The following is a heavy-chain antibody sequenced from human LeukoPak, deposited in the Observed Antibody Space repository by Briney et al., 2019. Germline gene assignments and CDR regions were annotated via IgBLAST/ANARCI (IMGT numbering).Heavy chain of an antibody. J-gene: IGHJ4*02. Sequence: GGSLRLSCAASGLTFSNYWMHWVRQAPGKGLEWVSTISASGGGAYYADSVKGRFTISRDNSKDTLSLQMNTLRAEDTAVYYCAKDVRRAEYCSATTCYTSSFDSWGQGTLVTVSS. D-gene: IGHD2-2*02. CDR1: GLTFSNYW. V-gene: IGHV3-23*01. CDR2: ISASGGGA. CDR3: AKDVRRAEYCSATTCYTSSFDS.